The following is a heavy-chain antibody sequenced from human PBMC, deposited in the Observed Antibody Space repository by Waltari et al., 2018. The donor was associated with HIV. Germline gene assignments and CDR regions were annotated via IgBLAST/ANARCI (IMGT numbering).Heavy chain of an antibody. CDR1: GYSIRSTYY. CDR3: AGTLDYGGNSHFYFDL. CDR2: IHHSGNT. V-gene: IGHV4-38-2*01. J-gene: IGHJ2*01. Sequence: QVQLQESGPGLGKPSETLSLTCPVPGYSIRSTYYWGWIRQPPGKGLEWIGNIHHSGNTYYNPSLKSRVTIAVDTSKNQFSLNLTSLTAADTALYFCAGTLDYGGNSHFYFDLWGRGALVTVSS. D-gene: IGHD4-17*01.